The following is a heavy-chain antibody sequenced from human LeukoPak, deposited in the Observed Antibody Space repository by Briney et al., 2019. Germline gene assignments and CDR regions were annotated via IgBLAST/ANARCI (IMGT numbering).Heavy chain of an antibody. J-gene: IGHJ4*02. CDR3: ARDPPDDYDIPGATSAY. V-gene: IGHV3-74*01. CDR1: GFSFRSTW. Sequence: GGSLRLSCAASGFSFRSTWMHWVRQAPGKGLVWVSRINTDGSSTNYADFVKGRFTISRDNANNTLYLQMNSLRPEDPALYFCARDPPDDYDIPGATSAYWGQGTLVTVSS. D-gene: IGHD3-22*01. CDR2: INTDGSST.